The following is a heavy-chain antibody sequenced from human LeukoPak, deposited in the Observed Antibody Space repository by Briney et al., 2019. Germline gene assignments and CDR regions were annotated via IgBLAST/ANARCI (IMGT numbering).Heavy chain of an antibody. CDR1: GFTFSSYS. V-gene: IGHV3-21*01. CDR2: ISSSSSYI. J-gene: IGHJ4*02. Sequence: SGGSLRLSCAASGFTFSSYSMNWVRQAPGKGLEWVSSISSSSSYIYYADSVKGRFTISRDNAKNSLYLQMNSLRAEDTAVYYCARAPQGYFDYWGQGTLVTVSS. CDR3: ARAPQGYFDY.